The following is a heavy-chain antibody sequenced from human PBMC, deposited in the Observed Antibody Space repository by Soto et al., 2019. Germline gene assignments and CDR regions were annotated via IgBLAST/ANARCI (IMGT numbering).Heavy chain of an antibody. D-gene: IGHD2-2*01. Sequence: GGSLRLTCAASGFTFSSYSMNWVRQAPGKGLEWVSSISSSSSYIYYADSVKGRFTISRDNAKNSRYLQMNSLRAEDTAVYYCARAEGDLVVVPADNWFDPWGQGTLVTVSS. CDR2: ISSSSSYI. J-gene: IGHJ5*02. CDR1: GFTFSSYS. V-gene: IGHV3-21*01. CDR3: ARAEGDLVVVPADNWFDP.